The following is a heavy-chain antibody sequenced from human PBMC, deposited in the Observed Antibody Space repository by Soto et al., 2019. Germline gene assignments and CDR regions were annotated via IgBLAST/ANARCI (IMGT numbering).Heavy chain of an antibody. Sequence: ASVKVSCKASGYTFTSYDINWVRQATGQGLEWMGWMNPNSGNTGYAQKFQGRVTMTRNTSISTAYMELSSLRSEETAVYYCARGEKKPYYYYGMDVWGQGTTVTVSS. CDR1: GYTFTSYD. V-gene: IGHV1-8*01. CDR3: ARGEKKPYYYYGMDV. CDR2: MNPNSGNT. J-gene: IGHJ6*02.